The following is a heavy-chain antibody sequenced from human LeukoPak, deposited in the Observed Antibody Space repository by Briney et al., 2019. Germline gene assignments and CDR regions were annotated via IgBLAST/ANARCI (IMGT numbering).Heavy chain of an antibody. D-gene: IGHD6-13*01. CDR1: GGSISIYY. CDR3: ARGIAAADTRPFDY. Sequence: SETLSLTCTVSGGSISIYYWSCIRQPAGKGLEWIGRIYTSGSTDYNPFLKSRVTMSIDTSKNQVSLKLSSVTAADTAVYYCARGIAAADTRPFDYWGQGTLVTVSS. CDR2: IYTSGST. J-gene: IGHJ4*02. V-gene: IGHV4-4*07.